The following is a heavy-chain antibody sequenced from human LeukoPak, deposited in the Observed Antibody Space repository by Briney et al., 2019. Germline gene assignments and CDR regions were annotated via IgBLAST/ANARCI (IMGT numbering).Heavy chain of an antibody. V-gene: IGHV4-34*01. CDR1: GGSFSGYY. CDR3: ASGPMVIKAFDI. Sequence: TPTETLSLTCAVYGGSFSGYYWSWIRKPPGKGLEWIGEINHSGSTNYNPSLKSRVTISVDTSKNQFSLKLSSVTAADTAVYYCASGPMVIKAFDIWGQGTMVTVSS. J-gene: IGHJ3*02. D-gene: IGHD3-22*01. CDR2: INHSGST.